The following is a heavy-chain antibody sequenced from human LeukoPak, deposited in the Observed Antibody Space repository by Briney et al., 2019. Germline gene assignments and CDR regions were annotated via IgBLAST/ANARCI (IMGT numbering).Heavy chain of an antibody. J-gene: IGHJ5*02. CDR1: GGSFSGYY. CDR2: INHSGST. V-gene: IGHV4-34*01. CDR3: ARGGPILRRRYNWFDP. D-gene: IGHD3-16*01. Sequence: SETLSLTCAVYGGSFSGYYWSWIRQPPGKGLGWIGEINHSGSTNYNPSLKSRVTISVDTSKNQFSLKLSSVTAADTAVYYCARGGPILRRRYNWFDPWGQGTLVTVSS.